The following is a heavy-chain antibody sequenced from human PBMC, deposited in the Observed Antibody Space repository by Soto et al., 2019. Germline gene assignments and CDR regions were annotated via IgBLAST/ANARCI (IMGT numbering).Heavy chain of an antibody. CDR3: AKGLGNAKEV. D-gene: IGHD2-8*01. Sequence: EVQLLESGGGLVQPGGSLRLSCSASGFNFGSYGMSWVRQAPGKGLEWVSGLTASGLNTYYTDSVKGRFTISRDNSRNTVYLQMSDLRVEDTAVFHCAKGLGNAKEVWGQGTTVTV. CDR1: GFNFGSYG. CDR2: LTASGLNT. V-gene: IGHV3-23*01. J-gene: IGHJ6*02.